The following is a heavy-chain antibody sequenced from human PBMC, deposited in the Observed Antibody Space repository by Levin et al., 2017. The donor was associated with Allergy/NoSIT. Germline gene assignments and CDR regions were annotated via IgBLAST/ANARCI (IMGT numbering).Heavy chain of an antibody. Sequence: GGSLRLSCKGSGYSFTSYWIGWVRQMPGKGLEWMGIIYPGDSDTRYSPSFQGQVTISADKSISTAYLQWSSLKASDTAMYYCARRAFPGPTESWFDPWGQGTLVTVSS. D-gene: IGHD1-26*01. CDR3: ARRAFPGPTESWFDP. J-gene: IGHJ5*02. CDR1: GYSFTSYW. CDR2: IYPGDSDT. V-gene: IGHV5-51*01.